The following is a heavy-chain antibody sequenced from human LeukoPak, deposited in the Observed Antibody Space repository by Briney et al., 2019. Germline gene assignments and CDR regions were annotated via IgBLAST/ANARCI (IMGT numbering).Heavy chain of an antibody. D-gene: IGHD6-6*01. Sequence: ASVKVSCKASGYTFTSYYMHWVRQAPGQGLEWMGIINPSGGSTSYAQKFQGRVTMTRDTSISTAYMELSRLRSDDTAFYYCARVAQQLVPPDYWGQGTPVTVSS. CDR3: ARVAQQLVPPDY. CDR2: INPSGGST. J-gene: IGHJ4*02. CDR1: GYTFTSYY. V-gene: IGHV1-46*01.